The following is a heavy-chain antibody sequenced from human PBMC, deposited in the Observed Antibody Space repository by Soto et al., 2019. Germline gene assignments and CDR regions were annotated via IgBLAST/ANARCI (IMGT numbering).Heavy chain of an antibody. Sequence: QVQLVQSGAEVKKPGASVKVSCKASGYTFTSYGISWVRQAPGQGLEWMGWISAYNGNTNYAQKLQGRVTMTTDTSTSTASSELRSPRVDDTAVYYCARDPNKFIDYWSGSPFLIYHGMDVWRQGTTVTVSS. CDR3: ARDPNKFIDYWSGSPFLIYHGMDV. D-gene: IGHD3-3*01. CDR1: GYTFTSYG. V-gene: IGHV1-18*01. J-gene: IGHJ6*02. CDR2: ISAYNGNT.